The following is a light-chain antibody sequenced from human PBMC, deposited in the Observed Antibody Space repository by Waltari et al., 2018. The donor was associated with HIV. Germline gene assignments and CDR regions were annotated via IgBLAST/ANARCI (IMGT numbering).Light chain of an antibody. CDR2: DVN. CDR3: CSYAGSPTFVI. V-gene: IGLV2-23*02. Sequence: QSALTQPASVSGSLGQSITISCTGTRSDIGSYNLFSWYQQYPGKAPKVIIYDVNKWPSGVSHRFSGFKAANTASLTISGLQAEDEADYYCCSYAGSPTFVIFGGGTKVTVL. CDR1: RSDIGSYNL. J-gene: IGLJ2*01.